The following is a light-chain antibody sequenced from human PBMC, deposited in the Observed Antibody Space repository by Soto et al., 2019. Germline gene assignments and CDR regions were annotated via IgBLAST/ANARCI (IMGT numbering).Light chain of an antibody. CDR2: GNT. CDR3: QSYDGTLSVHYV. CDR1: SSNIGSTYD. V-gene: IGLV1-40*01. J-gene: IGLJ1*01. Sequence: QRVRTQVASVSGAAREGGSITCTGSSSNIGSTYDVQWYQQLPGTAPKLLIHGNTDRPSGVPDRFSGSKSGTSASLAITGLQADDEANYYCQSYDGTLSVHYVFGTGTKFTVL.